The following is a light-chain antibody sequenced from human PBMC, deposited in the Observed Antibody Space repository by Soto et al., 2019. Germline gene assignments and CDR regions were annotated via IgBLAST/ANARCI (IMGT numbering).Light chain of an antibody. CDR1: SSDVGSYNL. CDR2: EVS. Sequence: QSVLTQPASVSGSPGQSITISCTGTSSDVGSYNLVSWYQQHPGKAPKLMIYEVSNRPSGVSNRFSGSKSGNTASLTISGLQAEDEADYYCSSYTSSSTLGVFGTGTKLTVL. CDR3: SSYTSSSTLGV. V-gene: IGLV2-14*02. J-gene: IGLJ1*01.